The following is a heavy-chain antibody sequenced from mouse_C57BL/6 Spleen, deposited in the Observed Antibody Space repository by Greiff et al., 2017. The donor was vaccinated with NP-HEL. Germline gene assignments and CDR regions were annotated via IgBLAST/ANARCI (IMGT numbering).Heavy chain of an antibody. CDR2: ISSGSSTI. D-gene: IGHD2-3*01. Sequence: EVQLVDSGGGLVKPGGSLKLSCAASGFTFSDYGMHWVRQAPEKGLEWVAYISSGSSTIYYADTVKGRFTISRDNAKNTLFLQMTSLRSEDTAMYYCARPRWLLQYFDVWGTGTTVTVSS. CDR1: GFTFSDYG. CDR3: ARPRWLLQYFDV. V-gene: IGHV5-17*01. J-gene: IGHJ1*03.